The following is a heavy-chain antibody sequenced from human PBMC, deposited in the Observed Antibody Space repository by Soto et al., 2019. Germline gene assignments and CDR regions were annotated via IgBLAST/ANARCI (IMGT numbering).Heavy chain of an antibody. CDR3: ASLFDPKYNWFDP. J-gene: IGHJ5*02. CDR1: GGTFSSYT. CDR2: IIPILGIA. V-gene: IGHV1-69*02. Sequence: SVKVSCKASGGTFSSYTISWVRQAPGQGLEWMGRIIPILGIANYAQKLQGRVTITADKSTSTAYMELSSLRSEDTAVYYCASLFDPKYNWFDPWGQGTLVTVSS. D-gene: IGHD3-9*01.